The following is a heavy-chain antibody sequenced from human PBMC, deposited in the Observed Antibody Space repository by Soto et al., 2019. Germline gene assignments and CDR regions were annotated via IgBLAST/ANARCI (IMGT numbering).Heavy chain of an antibody. Sequence: QVQLQESGPGLVKPSGTLSLTCAVPGGSISSSNWWSWVRQHPGKGLEWIGEIFHNGNTYSNPSLTGRVTMSVDKSKNQFSLNLNSVTAADTAVYYCASRTYAMDVWGQGTKVTVSS. CDR2: IFHNGNT. J-gene: IGHJ6*02. CDR1: GGSISSSNW. CDR3: ASRTYAMDV. V-gene: IGHV4-4*02.